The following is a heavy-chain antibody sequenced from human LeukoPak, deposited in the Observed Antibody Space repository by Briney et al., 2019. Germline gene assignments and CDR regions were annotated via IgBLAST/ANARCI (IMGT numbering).Heavy chain of an antibody. J-gene: IGHJ4*02. Sequence: GGSLRLSCAASGFTFSSYAMHWVRQAPGKGLEWVAVISYDGSNKYYADSVKGRFTISRVNSKNTLYLQMNSLRAEDTAVYYCARVDRRSIAAAGPLAVAGHFDYWGQGTLVTVSS. CDR2: ISYDGSNK. CDR3: ARVDRRSIAAAGPLAVAGHFDY. V-gene: IGHV3-30*04. D-gene: IGHD6-13*01. CDR1: GFTFSSYA.